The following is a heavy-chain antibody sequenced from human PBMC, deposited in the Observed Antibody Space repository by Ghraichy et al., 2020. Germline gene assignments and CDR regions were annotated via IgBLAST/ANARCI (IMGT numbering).Heavy chain of an antibody. J-gene: IGHJ6*02. D-gene: IGHD3-3*01. CDR3: AKEAGRLEWLWGYYYYYGMDV. V-gene: IGHV3-23*01. Sequence: GSLRLSCAASGFTFSSYAMSWVRQAPGKGLEWVSAISGSGGSTYYADSVKGRFTISRDNSKNTLYLQMNSLRAEDTAVYYCAKEAGRLEWLWGYYYYYGMDVWGQGTTVTVSS. CDR2: ISGSGGST. CDR1: GFTFSSYA.